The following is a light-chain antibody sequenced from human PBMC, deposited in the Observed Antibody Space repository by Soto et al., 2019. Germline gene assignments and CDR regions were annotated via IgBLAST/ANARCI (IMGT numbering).Light chain of an antibody. J-gene: IGLJ3*02. CDR3: CSYAGSSTLWV. CDR2: EVS. Sequence: QSVLTQPASVSGSPGQSITISCTGTSSDVGSHNLVSWYQQHPGKAPKLMIYEVSKRPSGVSNRFSGSKSGNTASLTISGLQAEDEADYYCCSYAGSSTLWVFGGGTKLTVL. V-gene: IGLV2-23*02. CDR1: SSDVGSHNL.